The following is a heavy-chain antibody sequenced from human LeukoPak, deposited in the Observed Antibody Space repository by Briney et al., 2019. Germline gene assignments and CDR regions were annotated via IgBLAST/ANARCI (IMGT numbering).Heavy chain of an antibody. Sequence: ASVKVSCKASGYTFTGYYMHWVRQAPGQRREGMGRINPNSGGTNYAQKFQGRVTMTRDTSISTAYMELSRLRSDDTAVYYCARGWPNYYDSSGAFDYWGQGTLVTVSS. CDR2: INPNSGGT. V-gene: IGHV1-2*06. J-gene: IGHJ4*02. CDR1: GYTFTGYY. CDR3: ARGWPNYYDSSGAFDY. D-gene: IGHD3-22*01.